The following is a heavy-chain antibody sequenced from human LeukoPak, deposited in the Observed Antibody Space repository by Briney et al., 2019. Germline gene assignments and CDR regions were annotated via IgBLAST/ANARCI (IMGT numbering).Heavy chain of an antibody. CDR3: ARESRAPRDY. V-gene: IGHV3-21*01. CDR1: GFTFSSYS. CDR2: ISSSSSYI. J-gene: IGHJ4*02. Sequence: GGSLRLSCAASGFTFSSYSMNWVRQAPGKGLEWVSSISSSSSYIDYADSVKGRFTISRDNAKNSLYLQMNSLRAEDTAVYYCARESRAPRDYWGQGTLVTVSS.